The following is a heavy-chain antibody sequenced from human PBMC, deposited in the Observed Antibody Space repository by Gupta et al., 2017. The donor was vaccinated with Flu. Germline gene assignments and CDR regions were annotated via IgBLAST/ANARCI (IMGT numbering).Heavy chain of an antibody. CDR1: GFIFNTHA. D-gene: IGHD4-4*01. J-gene: IGHJ4*02. Sequence: EVQLVESGGGLVQPGRSLRLSCAASGFIFNTHAMHWVRQAPGKGLEWVSGISWHNGEIGYADSVKGRFTMSRAKAKNSIFLQMNSLREEDSALYYCVTDKGETVTGWAPNSWGQGTLVTVSS. V-gene: IGHV3-9*01. CDR3: VTDKGETVTGWAPNS. CDR2: ISWHNGEI.